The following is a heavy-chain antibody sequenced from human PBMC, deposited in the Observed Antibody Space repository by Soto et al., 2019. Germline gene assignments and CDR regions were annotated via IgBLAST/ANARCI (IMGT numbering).Heavy chain of an antibody. CDR2: INPNSGGT. V-gene: IGHV1-2*04. J-gene: IGHJ6*02. CDR3: ARDSSGLYGMDV. Sequence: ASVKVACKASGYTFTGYYMHWVRQAPGEGLEWMGWINPNSGGTNYAQKFQGWVTMTRDTSISTAYMELSRLRSDDTAVYYCARDSSGLYGMDVWGQGTTVTVSS. CDR1: GYTFTGYY. D-gene: IGHD6-19*01.